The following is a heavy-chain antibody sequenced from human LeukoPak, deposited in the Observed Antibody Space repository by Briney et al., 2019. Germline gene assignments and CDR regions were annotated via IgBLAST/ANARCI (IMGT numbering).Heavy chain of an antibody. J-gene: IGHJ3*02. CDR1: GFTFSSYT. CDR3: ARPSYYDYVWGSYRPLDAFDI. CDR2: ISTSSSYI. D-gene: IGHD3-16*02. Sequence: PGGSVRLSCAASGFTFSSYTMNWVRQGPGKGLEWVSSISTSSSYIHYADSVKGRFTISRDNAKNSLFLQMNSLRAEDTAVYYCARPSYYDYVWGSYRPLDAFDIWGQGTMVTVSS. V-gene: IGHV3-21*01.